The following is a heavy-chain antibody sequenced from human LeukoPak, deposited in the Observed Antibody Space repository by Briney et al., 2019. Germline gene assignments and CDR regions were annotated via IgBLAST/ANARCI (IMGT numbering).Heavy chain of an antibody. D-gene: IGHD6-19*01. Sequence: GGSLRLSCAASGFTFSSYSMNWVRQAPGKGLEWVSAISGSGGSTYYADSVKGRFTISRDNSKNTLYLQMNSLRAEDTAVYYCAKDREVAGMYYFDYWGQGTLVTVSS. CDR1: GFTFSSYS. V-gene: IGHV3-23*01. J-gene: IGHJ4*02. CDR2: ISGSGGST. CDR3: AKDREVAGMYYFDY.